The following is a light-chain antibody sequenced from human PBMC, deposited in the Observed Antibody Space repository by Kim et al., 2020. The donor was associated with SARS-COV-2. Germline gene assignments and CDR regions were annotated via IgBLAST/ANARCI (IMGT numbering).Light chain of an antibody. V-gene: IGKV1D-16*01. CDR2: AAS. Sequence: DIQMTQTPPSLSASVGDRVTITCRASQGISSWSAWYQQKPGKAPRSLIYAASSLQSGVPSRFSGSGSGTDFALTITSLQPEDFAIYYCQQYDSYPRTFGQGTKVDIK. CDR3: QQYDSYPRT. CDR1: QGISSW. J-gene: IGKJ1*01.